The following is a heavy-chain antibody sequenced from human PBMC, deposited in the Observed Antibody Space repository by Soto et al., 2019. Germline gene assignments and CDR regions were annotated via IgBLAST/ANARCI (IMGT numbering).Heavy chain of an antibody. CDR1: GFTFSSYS. V-gene: IGHV3-21*01. CDR3: ARERNWSIAARHPFDP. J-gene: IGHJ5*02. D-gene: IGHD6-6*01. Sequence: GGSLRLSCAASGFTFSSYSMNWVRQAPGKGLEWVSSISSSSSYIYYADSVKGRFTISRDNAKNSLYLQMNSLRAEDTAVYYCARERNWSIAARHPFDPWGQGTLVTVSS. CDR2: ISSSSSYI.